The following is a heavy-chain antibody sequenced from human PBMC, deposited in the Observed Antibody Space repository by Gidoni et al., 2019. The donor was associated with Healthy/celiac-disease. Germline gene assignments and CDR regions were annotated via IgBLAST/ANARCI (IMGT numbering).Heavy chain of an antibody. CDR2: IIPIFGTA. CDR3: ARGGRDGYIGNWYFDL. J-gene: IGHJ2*01. V-gene: IGHV1-69*06. Sequence: QVQLVQSGAAVKKPGSSVKVSCKASGGTFSSYAISWVRQAPGQGLEWMGGIIPIFGTANYAQKFQGRVTITADKSTSTAYMELSSLRSEDTAVYYCARGGRDGYIGNWYFDLWGRGTLVTVSS. CDR1: GGTFSSYA. D-gene: IGHD5-12*01.